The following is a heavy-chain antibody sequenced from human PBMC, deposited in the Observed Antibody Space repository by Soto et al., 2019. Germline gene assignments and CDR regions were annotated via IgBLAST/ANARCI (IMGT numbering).Heavy chain of an antibody. J-gene: IGHJ6*02. V-gene: IGHV4-59*01. D-gene: IGHD6-13*01. CDR1: GGAICSYY. CDR3: ARASLRPLFASSWYHYYYYGMDV. Sequence: PSETMSLNCTAAGGAICSYYWGWISQPPGKGLEWIGYIYYSGSTNYNPSLKSPVTISVDTSKNQFSLKLSSVTAADTAVYYCARASLRPLFASSWYHYYYYGMDVWGQGPSVT. CDR2: IYYSGST.